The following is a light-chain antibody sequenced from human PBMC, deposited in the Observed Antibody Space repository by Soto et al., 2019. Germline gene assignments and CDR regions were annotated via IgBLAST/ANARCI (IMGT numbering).Light chain of an antibody. CDR3: SSYSISSTLHYV. CDR1: SSDVGAYNY. CDR2: EVS. Sequence: SALTQPASVSGSPGQSITISCTGSSSDVGAYNYVSWYQQHPGEAPKLMIYEVSNRPSRISNRSSGSKSGITASLTISGLQAEDEADYYCSSYSISSTLHYVFGTGTKVTVL. V-gene: IGLV2-14*01. J-gene: IGLJ1*01.